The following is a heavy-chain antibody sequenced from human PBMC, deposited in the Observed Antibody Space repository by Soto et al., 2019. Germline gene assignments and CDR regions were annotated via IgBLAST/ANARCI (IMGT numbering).Heavy chain of an antibody. V-gene: IGHV3-23*01. CDR3: TKPTYSSGSGGFDY. CDR2: ISAAGIST. CDR1: GFTFSTFA. Sequence: PGGSLRLSCAASGFTFSTFAMTWVRQAPGKGLEWVSSISAAGISTYYADSVKGRFSISRDNSKNTVDLQMNSLRVEDTAVYYCTKPTYSSGSGGFDYWGQGALVTVSS. D-gene: IGHD6-19*01. J-gene: IGHJ4*02.